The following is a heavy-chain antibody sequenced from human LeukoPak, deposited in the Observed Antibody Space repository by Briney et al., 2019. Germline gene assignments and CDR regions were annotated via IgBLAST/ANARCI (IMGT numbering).Heavy chain of an antibody. CDR2: INPNSGGT. V-gene: IGHV1-2*02. J-gene: IGHJ4*02. Sequence: ASVKVSCKASGYTFTSYYMHWVRQAPGQGLEWMGWINPNSGGTNYAQKFQGRVTMTRDTSISTAYMELSRLRSDDTAVYYCARDPGYYDSSGYRYWGQGTLVTVSS. D-gene: IGHD3-22*01. CDR1: GYTFTSYY. CDR3: ARDPGYYDSSGYRY.